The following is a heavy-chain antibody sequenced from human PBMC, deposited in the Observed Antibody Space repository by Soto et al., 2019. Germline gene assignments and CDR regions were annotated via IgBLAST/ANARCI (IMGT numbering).Heavy chain of an antibody. CDR3: GRGGKKARVTGPPAHSTYSCMDV. Sequence: GGSLRLSGAASGFTFSDYYMSWIRQAPVKGLEWVSYISSSSSYTNYADSVKGRFTISRDNAKNSLYLQMNSLRTEDTAVYYCGRGGKKARVTGPPAHSTYSCMDVWGKGPRVTFPS. D-gene: IGHD5-18*01. J-gene: IGHJ6*04. V-gene: IGHV3-11*06. CDR2: ISSSSSYT. CDR1: GFTFSDYY.